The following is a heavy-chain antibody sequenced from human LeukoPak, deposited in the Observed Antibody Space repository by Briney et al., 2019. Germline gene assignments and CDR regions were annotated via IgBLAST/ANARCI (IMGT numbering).Heavy chain of an antibody. CDR2: MNPNSGNT. D-gene: IGHD2-15*01. CDR3: AGTPGYCSGGSCYLGY. V-gene: IGHV1-8*01. J-gene: IGHJ4*02. Sequence: VKVSCKASGYTFTSYDINWVRQATGQGLEWMGWMNPNSGNTGYAQKFQGRVTMTRNTSISTAYMELSSLRSEDTAVYYCAGTPGYCSGGSCYLGYWGQGTLVTVSS. CDR1: GYTFTSYD.